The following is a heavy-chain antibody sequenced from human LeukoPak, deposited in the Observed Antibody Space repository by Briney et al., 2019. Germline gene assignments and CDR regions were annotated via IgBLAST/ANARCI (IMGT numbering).Heavy chain of an antibody. CDR3: ARDAIAVAGTSWFDP. Sequence: GGSLRLSCAASGFTFSSYGMHWVRQVPGKGLEWVAVIWYDGSNKYYADSVKGRFTISRDNSKNTLYLQMNSLRAEDTAVYYCARDAIAVAGTSWFDPWGQGTLVTVSS. V-gene: IGHV3-33*01. D-gene: IGHD6-19*01. CDR1: GFTFSSYG. J-gene: IGHJ5*02. CDR2: IWYDGSNK.